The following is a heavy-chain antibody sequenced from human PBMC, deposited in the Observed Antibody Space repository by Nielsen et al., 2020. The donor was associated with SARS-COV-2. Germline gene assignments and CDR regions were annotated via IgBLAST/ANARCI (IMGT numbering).Heavy chain of an antibody. V-gene: IGHV1-2*06. CDR1: GYTFNGYY. D-gene: IGHD5-12*01. J-gene: IGHJ4*02. Sequence: ASVKVSCKASGYTFNGYYMHWVRQAPGQGLEWMGRINPNTGGTNYAQKFLGRVTMTRDTSISTAYMELSRLRSDDTAVYYCARDEGSGYAYMWGQGTLVTVSS. CDR2: INPNTGGT. CDR3: ARDEGSGYAYM.